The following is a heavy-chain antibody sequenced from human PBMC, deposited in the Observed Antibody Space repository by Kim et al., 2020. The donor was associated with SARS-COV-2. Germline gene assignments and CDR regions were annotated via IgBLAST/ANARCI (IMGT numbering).Heavy chain of an antibody. V-gene: IGHV1-18*01. Sequence: NYAQKLQGRVTMTTDTSTSTAYMELRSLRSDDTAVYYCARVGGNSRVFDYWGQGTLVTVSS. CDR3: ARVGGNSRVFDY. J-gene: IGHJ4*02. D-gene: IGHD2-21*02.